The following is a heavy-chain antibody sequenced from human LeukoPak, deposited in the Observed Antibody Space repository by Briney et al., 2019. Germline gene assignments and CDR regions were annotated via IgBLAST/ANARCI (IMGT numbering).Heavy chain of an antibody. CDR2: INHSGST. J-gene: IGHJ3*02. D-gene: IGHD2-2*01. Sequence: SETLSLTCAVYGVSFSGYYWSWIRQPPGKGLEWIGEINHSGSTNYNPSLKSRVTISVDTSKNQFSLKLSSVTAADTAVYYCAKREYQLLFYHDAFDIWGQGTMVTVSS. CDR1: GVSFSGYY. V-gene: IGHV4-34*01. CDR3: AKREYQLLFYHDAFDI.